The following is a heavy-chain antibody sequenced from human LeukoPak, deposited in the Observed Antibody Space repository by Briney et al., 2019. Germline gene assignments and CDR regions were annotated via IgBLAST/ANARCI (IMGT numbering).Heavy chain of an antibody. V-gene: IGHV1-2*02. CDR3: ARDRAAVAGQYFFDY. CDR1: GYTFSGYY. D-gene: IGHD6-19*01. J-gene: IGHJ4*02. Sequence: GASVKVSCKASGYTFSGYYMHWVRQAPGRGLEWMGCIKPNSGDTKYAQKFQGRVTMTRDTSINTAYMELSSLRSDDTAMYYCARDRAAVAGQYFFDYWGQGALVTVSS. CDR2: IKPNSGDT.